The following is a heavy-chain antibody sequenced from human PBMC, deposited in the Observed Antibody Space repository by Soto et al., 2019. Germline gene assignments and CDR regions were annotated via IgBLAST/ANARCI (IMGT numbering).Heavy chain of an antibody. Sequence: GGSLRLSCVGTGLNFDDFAMHWVRQAPGKGLEWVSGITWNSRVLAYADSVKGRFTISRDNSKSTVYLELNNLSAEDTAVYHCAKNQGVELVPLATVDWFDPWGQGSVVTVSS. J-gene: IGHJ5*02. CDR3: AKNQGVELVPLATVDWFDP. CDR1: GLNFDDFA. CDR2: ITWNSRVL. V-gene: IGHV3-9*01. D-gene: IGHD1-26*01.